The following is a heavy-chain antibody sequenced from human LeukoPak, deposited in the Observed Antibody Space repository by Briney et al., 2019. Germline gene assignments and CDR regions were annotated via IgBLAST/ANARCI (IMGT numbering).Heavy chain of an antibody. D-gene: IGHD3-16*02. CDR3: ARAGRLRLGELSLFYFDY. CDR1: GYTFTGYY. CDR2: INPNSGGT. Sequence: ASVKVSCKASGYTFTGYYMHWVRQAPGQGLEWMGWINPNSGGTNYAQKFQGRVTMTRDTSISTAYMELSRLRSDDTAVYYCARAGRLRLGELSLFYFDYWGQGTLVTVSS. J-gene: IGHJ4*02. V-gene: IGHV1-2*02.